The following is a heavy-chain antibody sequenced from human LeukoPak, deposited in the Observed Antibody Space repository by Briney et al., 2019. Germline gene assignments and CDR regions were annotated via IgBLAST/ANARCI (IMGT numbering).Heavy chain of an antibody. CDR3: ARAFNYYDSSGWSAFDI. Sequence: GGSLRLSCAASGFTFSSYAMHWVRQAPGKGLEWVAVISYDGSNKYYADSVKGRFTIPRDNSKNTLYLQMNSLRAEDTAVYYCARAFNYYDSSGWSAFDIWGQGTMVTVSS. CDR1: GFTFSSYA. J-gene: IGHJ3*02. V-gene: IGHV3-30-3*01. CDR2: ISYDGSNK. D-gene: IGHD3-22*01.